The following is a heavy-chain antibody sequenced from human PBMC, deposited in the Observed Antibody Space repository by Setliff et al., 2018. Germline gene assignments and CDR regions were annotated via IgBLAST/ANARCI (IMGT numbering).Heavy chain of an antibody. CDR3: ARRVRIAVLNLYYFEY. V-gene: IGHV1-18*01. CDR2: ISAYNGNT. D-gene: IGHD6-19*01. Sequence: ASVKVSCKASGYTFTSYGISWVRQAPGQGLEWMGWISAYNGNTNYAQRFQGRVTITRDASASTAYMELSSLRSEDTAVYYCARRVRIAVLNLYYFEYWGQGTLVTVSS. CDR1: GYTFTSYG. J-gene: IGHJ4*02.